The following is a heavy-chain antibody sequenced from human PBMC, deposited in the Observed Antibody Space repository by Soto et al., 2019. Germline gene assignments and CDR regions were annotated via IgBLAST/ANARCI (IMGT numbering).Heavy chain of an antibody. CDR3: AAGYTTGLDAFDI. CDR1: GYSFTSYW. J-gene: IGHJ3*02. D-gene: IGHD6-13*01. CDR2: IYPGDSET. V-gene: IGHV5-51*01. Sequence: HGESLKISCKGSGYSFTSYWIGWVRQMPGKGLEWMGIIYPGDSETRYSPSFQGQVTISADKSISTAYLQWSSLKASDSAMYYCAAGYTTGLDAFDIWGQGTMVTVSS.